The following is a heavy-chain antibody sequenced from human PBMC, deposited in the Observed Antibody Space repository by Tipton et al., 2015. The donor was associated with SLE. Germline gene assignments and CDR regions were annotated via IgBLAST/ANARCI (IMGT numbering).Heavy chain of an antibody. Sequence: GSLRLSCAASGFTFSDYYMSWIRQAPGKGLEWVSYISSSSSYTNYADSVKGRFTISRDNSKNTLYLQMNSLRAEDTAVYYCAKDRERFLEWLLDFDYWGQGTLVTVSS. D-gene: IGHD3-3*01. CDR1: GFTFSDYY. V-gene: IGHV3-11*06. CDR3: AKDRERFLEWLLDFDY. J-gene: IGHJ4*02. CDR2: ISSSSSYT.